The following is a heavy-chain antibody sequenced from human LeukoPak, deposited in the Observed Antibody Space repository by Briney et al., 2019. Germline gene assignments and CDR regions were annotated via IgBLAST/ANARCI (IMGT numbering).Heavy chain of an antibody. Sequence: GGSLRLSCTASGSTFSSLAMTWVRQAPGQGLEWVSTIRSNGDTTYNADSVKGRFTISRDNSKNTLYLELNSLRVEDTATFYCAKGQELDDGVFDSWGQGTMVTVSS. J-gene: IGHJ4*02. CDR1: GSTFSSLA. CDR2: IRSNGDTT. D-gene: IGHD1-1*01. CDR3: AKGQELDDGVFDS. V-gene: IGHV3-23*01.